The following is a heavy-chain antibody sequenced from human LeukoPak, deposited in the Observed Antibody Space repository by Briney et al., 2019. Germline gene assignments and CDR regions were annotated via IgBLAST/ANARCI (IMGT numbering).Heavy chain of an antibody. J-gene: IGHJ6*03. D-gene: IGHD3-3*01. CDR1: GYTFTSYG. CDR3: AREHYDFWSGYYMGRYYMDV. Sequence: ASVKVSCKASGYTFTSYGISWVRPAPGQGLEWMGWISAYNGNTNYAQKLQGRVTMTTDTSTSTAYMELRSLRSDDTAVYYCAREHYDFWSGYYMGRYYMDVWGKGTTVTVSS. V-gene: IGHV1-18*01. CDR2: ISAYNGNT.